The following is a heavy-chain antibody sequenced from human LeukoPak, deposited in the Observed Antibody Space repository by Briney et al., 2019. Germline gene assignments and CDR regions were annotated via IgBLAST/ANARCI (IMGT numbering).Heavy chain of an antibody. CDR1: GFTFSSYG. D-gene: IGHD3-16*02. CDR3: AKEVLKEFSPTYYFDD. V-gene: IGHV3-30*02. Sequence: PGGSLRLSCAASGFTFSSYGMHWVRQAPGKGLEWVAFIRYDGSNKYYADSVKGRFTISRDNSKNTLYLQMNSLRAEDTAVYYCAKEVLKEFSPTYYFDDWGQGTLVTVYS. J-gene: IGHJ4*02. CDR2: IRYDGSNK.